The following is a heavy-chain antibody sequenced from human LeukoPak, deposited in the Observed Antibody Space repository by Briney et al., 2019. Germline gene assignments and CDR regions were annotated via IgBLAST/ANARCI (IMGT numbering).Heavy chain of an antibody. CDR1: GGSIRSYY. Sequence: SETLSLTCTVSGGSIRSYYWSWIRQPPGEGLEWIGYIYYSGGTSYNPSLKSRVTISVDTSKNQFSLKLTSVTAADTAVYYCARLGTGGPLNWFDPWGQGTLVTVSS. CDR2: IYYSGGT. J-gene: IGHJ5*02. CDR3: ARLGTGGPLNWFDP. V-gene: IGHV4-59*08. D-gene: IGHD3-16*01.